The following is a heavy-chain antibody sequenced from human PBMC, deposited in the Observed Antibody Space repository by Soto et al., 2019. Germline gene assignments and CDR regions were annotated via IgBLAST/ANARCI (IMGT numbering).Heavy chain of an antibody. J-gene: IGHJ4*02. CDR2: IYYSGST. Sequence: QVQLQESGPGLVKPSQTLSLTCTVSGGSISSGGYYWSWIRQPPGKGLEWIGYIYYSGSTYYNPSLKRRATLSVDTSKNQFFLKLGSVTAADTAVYYCARGDNSSGYYYGYWGQGTLVTVSS. D-gene: IGHD3-22*01. CDR3: ARGDNSSGYYYGY. V-gene: IGHV4-31*03. CDR1: GGSISSGGYY.